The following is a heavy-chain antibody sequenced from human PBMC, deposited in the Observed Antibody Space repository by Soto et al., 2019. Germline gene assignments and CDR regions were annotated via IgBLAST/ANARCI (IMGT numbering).Heavy chain of an antibody. Sequence: QVQLVQSGAEVKKPGASVKVSCKASGYTFTSSGMSWVRQAPGQGLEWMGWISAHTGSSEYAQRFQGRVTMTRDRSTSTAYIELRSLRSDDTAVYYCARAFFYQGSDSRGYFFDAFDVWGPGTLVTVSS. V-gene: IGHV1-18*01. D-gene: IGHD3-22*01. CDR2: ISAHTGSS. CDR1: GYTFTSSG. CDR3: ARAFFYQGSDSRGYFFDAFDV. J-gene: IGHJ3*01.